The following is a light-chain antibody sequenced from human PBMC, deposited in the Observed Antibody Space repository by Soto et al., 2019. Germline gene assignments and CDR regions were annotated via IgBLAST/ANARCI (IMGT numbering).Light chain of an antibody. CDR2: WAS. J-gene: IGKJ4*01. CDR3: QQYYSTPLT. CDR1: QSVLYSSNNKNY. Sequence: DIVMTQSPDSLAVSLGERATINCKSSQSVLYSSNNKNYLAWYQQKPGQPPKLLIDWASTRESGVPDRFSGSGSGTDFTLTISSLQAEEVAVDYGQQYYSTPLTFGGGTKVEIK. V-gene: IGKV4-1*01.